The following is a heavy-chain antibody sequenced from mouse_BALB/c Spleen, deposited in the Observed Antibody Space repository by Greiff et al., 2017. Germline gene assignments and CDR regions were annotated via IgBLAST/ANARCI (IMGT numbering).Heavy chain of an antibody. Sequence: QVQLQQSGAELVRPGTSVKVSCTASGYAFTNYLIAWVKQRPGQGLEWIGVINPGSGGTNYHEKFKGKATLTADKSSSTDYMQLSSLTSDDSAVYFCARGDYYGSSYFDYWGQGTTLTVSA. CDR1: GYAFTNYL. J-gene: IGHJ2*01. V-gene: IGHV1-54*01. D-gene: IGHD1-1*01. CDR3: ARGDYYGSSYFDY. CDR2: INPGSGGT.